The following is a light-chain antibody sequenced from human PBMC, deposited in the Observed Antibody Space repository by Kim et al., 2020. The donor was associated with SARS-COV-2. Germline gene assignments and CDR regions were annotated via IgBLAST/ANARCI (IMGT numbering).Light chain of an antibody. Sequence: SSELTQDPAVSVALGQTVRITCQGDSLRTYYASWYQQKPRQAPVLVIYGRNNRPSGIPDRFSGSSSGNTASLTITGAQAVDEADYYCHSRDSGGNDVLFG. V-gene: IGLV3-19*01. J-gene: IGLJ2*01. CDR1: SLRTYY. CDR2: GRN. CDR3: HSRDSGGNDVL.